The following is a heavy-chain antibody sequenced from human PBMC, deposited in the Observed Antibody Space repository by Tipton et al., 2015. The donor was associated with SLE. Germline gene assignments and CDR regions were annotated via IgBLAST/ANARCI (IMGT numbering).Heavy chain of an antibody. V-gene: IGHV3-30-3*01. CDR2: ISYDGSNK. CDR3: ARAQDFRYYFDY. Sequence: SLRLSCAASGFTFSSYAMHWVRQAPGKGLEWVAVISYDGSNKYYADSVKGRFTISRDNSKNTLYLQMNSLRAEDTAVYYCARAQDFRYYFDYWGQGTLVTVSS. D-gene: IGHD3-3*01. J-gene: IGHJ4*02. CDR1: GFTFSSYA.